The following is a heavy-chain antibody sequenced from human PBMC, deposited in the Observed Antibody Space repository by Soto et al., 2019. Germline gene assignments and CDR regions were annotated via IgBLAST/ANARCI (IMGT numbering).Heavy chain of an antibody. Sequence: GGSLRLSCAASGFTFSSYAMHWVRQAPGKGLEWVAVISYDGSNKYYADSVKGRFTISRDNSKNTLYLQMNSLRAEDTAVYYCARSGPLWFGELLDAYGMDVWGQGTTVTVSS. CDR2: ISYDGSNK. V-gene: IGHV3-30-3*01. CDR3: ARSGPLWFGELLDAYGMDV. J-gene: IGHJ6*02. D-gene: IGHD3-10*01. CDR1: GFTFSSYA.